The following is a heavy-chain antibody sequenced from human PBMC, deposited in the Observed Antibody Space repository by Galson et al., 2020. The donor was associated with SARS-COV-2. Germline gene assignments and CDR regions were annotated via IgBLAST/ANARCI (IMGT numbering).Heavy chain of an antibody. Sequence: SGPTLVKPTQTLTLTCTFSGFSLSTSGMRVSWIRQPPGKALEWLARIDWDDDKFYSTSLKTRLTISKDTSKNQVVLTMTNMDPVDTATYYCARTTKYCSSTSCFFDYWGQGTLVTVSS. CDR2: IDWDDDK. V-gene: IGHV2-70*04. J-gene: IGHJ4*02. D-gene: IGHD2-2*01. CDR1: GFSLSTSGMR. CDR3: ARTTKYCSSTSCFFDY.